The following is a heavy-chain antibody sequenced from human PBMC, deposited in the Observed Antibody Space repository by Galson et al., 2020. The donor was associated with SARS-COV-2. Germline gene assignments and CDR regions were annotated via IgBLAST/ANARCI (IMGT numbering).Heavy chain of an antibody. V-gene: IGHV4-39*07. CDR3: AREAGNSWYFDY. CDR2: ISYSGAT. CDR1: GVSIDNSRFY. Sequence: NPSETLSLTSTVSGVSIDNSRFYWGWIRQPPGKGLEWIGSISYSGATYYKPSLKSRATVSLDTSKNQFSLKLNSVTAADTGVYYCAREAGNSWYFDYWAPGTLVTVSS. D-gene: IGHD6-13*01. J-gene: IGHJ4*02.